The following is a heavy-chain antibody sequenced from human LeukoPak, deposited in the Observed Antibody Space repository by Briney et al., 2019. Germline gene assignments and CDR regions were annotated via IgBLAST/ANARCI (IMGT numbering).Heavy chain of an antibody. V-gene: IGHV4-59*01. CDR3: ARGRSIVRGVIWNY. CDR1: GGSISSYY. CDR2: IYCSGST. Sequence: SETLSLTCTVSGGSISSYYWSWIRQPPGKGLEWIGYIYCSGSTNYNPSLKSRVTISVDTSKNQFSLKLSSVTAADTAVYYCARGRSIVRGVIWNYWGQGTLVTVSS. J-gene: IGHJ4*02. D-gene: IGHD3-10*01.